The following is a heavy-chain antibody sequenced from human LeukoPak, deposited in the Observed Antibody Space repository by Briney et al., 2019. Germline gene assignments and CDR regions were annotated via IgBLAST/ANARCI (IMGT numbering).Heavy chain of an antibody. Sequence: PSETLSLTCAVSGYSISSGYYWGWIRQPPGKGLEWIGSIYHSGSTYYNPSLKSRVTISVDTSKNQFSLKLSSVTAADTAVYYCARHGSYSSTSCLDAFDIWGQGTMVTVSS. CDR1: GYSISSGYY. D-gene: IGHD2-2*01. J-gene: IGHJ3*02. V-gene: IGHV4-38-2*01. CDR3: ARHGSYSSTSCLDAFDI. CDR2: IYHSGST.